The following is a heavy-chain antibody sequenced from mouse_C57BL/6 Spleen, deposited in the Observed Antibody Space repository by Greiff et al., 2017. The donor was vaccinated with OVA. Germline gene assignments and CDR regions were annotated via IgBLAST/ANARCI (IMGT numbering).Heavy chain of an antibody. Sequence: DVQLQESGPGMVKPSQSLSLTCTVTGYSITSGYDWHWIRHFPGNKLEWMGYISYSGSTNYNPSLKSRISITHDTSKNHFFLKLNSVTTEDTATYYCARGNWYFDVWGTGTTVTVSS. CDR2: ISYSGST. J-gene: IGHJ1*03. V-gene: IGHV3-1*01. CDR1: GYSITSGYD. CDR3: ARGNWYFDV.